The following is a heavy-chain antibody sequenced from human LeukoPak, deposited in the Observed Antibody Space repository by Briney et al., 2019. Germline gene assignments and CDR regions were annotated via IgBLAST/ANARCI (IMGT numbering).Heavy chain of an antibody. CDR2: ISAYNGNT. V-gene: IGHV1-18*01. CDR1: GYTFTSYG. CDR3: ARDRRVVVITTGYYFDY. Sequence: GASVKVSCKASGYTFTSYGISWVRQAPGQGLEWMGWISAYNGNTNYAQKLQGRVTMTTDTSTSTAYMELRSLRSDDTAAYYCARDRRVVVITTGYYFDYWGQGTLVTVSS. D-gene: IGHD3-22*01. J-gene: IGHJ4*02.